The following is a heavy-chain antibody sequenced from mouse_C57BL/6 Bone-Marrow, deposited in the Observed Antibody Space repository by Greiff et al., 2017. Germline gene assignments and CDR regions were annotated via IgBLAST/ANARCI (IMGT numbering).Heavy chain of an antibody. CDR2: IYPGDGDT. CDR3: ARSSDSSVRYYYDY. Sequence: QVQLQQSGPELVKPGASVKISCKASGYAFSSSWMNWVKQRPGKGLEWIGRIYPGDGDTNYNGKVKGKATLTADKSSSTAYMQLSSLTSEDSAVYVCARSSDSSVRYYYDYWGQGTTLTVSS. V-gene: IGHV1-82*01. CDR1: GYAFSSSW. D-gene: IGHD3-2*02. J-gene: IGHJ2*01.